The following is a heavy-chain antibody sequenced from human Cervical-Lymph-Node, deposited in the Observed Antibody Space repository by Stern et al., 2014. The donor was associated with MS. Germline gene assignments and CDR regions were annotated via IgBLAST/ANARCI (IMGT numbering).Heavy chain of an antibody. CDR3: ARGMTILGVAGPYYFDY. Sequence: QITLKESGPVLVKPTETLTLTCTVSGFSLTNVRVGVSWIRQPPGKALEWLANLFSNAEKAASTSLNSRLSISKDTSKSQVVLTLTNMDPVDTATYYCARGMTILGVAGPYYFDYWGQGALVTVSS. D-gene: IGHD3-3*01. CDR1: GFSLTNVRVG. CDR2: LFSNAEK. J-gene: IGHJ4*02. V-gene: IGHV2-26*01.